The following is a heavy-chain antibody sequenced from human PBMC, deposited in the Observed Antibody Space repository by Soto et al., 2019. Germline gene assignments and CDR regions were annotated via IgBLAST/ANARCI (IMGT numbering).Heavy chain of an antibody. V-gene: IGHV3-15*01. J-gene: IGHJ4*02. CDR3: SSEVADDGIDY. CDR2: IKSKTDGGTT. D-gene: IGHD6-19*01. Sequence: VGSLRLSCAASGFTFSNAWMSWVRQAPGKGLEWVGRIKSKTDGGTTDYAAPVKGRFTISRDDSKNTLYLQMNSLKTEDTAVYYCSSEVADDGIDYWGQGTLVTVSS. CDR1: GFTFSNAW.